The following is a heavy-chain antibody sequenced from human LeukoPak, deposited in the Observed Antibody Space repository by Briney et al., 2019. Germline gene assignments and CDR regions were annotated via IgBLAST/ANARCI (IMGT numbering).Heavy chain of an antibody. CDR1: GFTFSSYE. Sequence: PGGSLRLSCAASGFTFSSYEMNWVRLAPGKGLEWVSTISSTSDYIYYADSVKGRFTISRDNAKNSLYLQMNSLRAEDTAVYLCVREYSRGYLRGEDAFDIWGQGTMVTVSS. CDR2: ISSTSDYI. D-gene: IGHD3-22*01. J-gene: IGHJ3*02. V-gene: IGHV3-21*01. CDR3: VREYSRGYLRGEDAFDI.